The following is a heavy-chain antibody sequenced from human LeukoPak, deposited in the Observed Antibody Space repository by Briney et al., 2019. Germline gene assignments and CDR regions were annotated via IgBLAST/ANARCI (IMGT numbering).Heavy chain of an antibody. CDR3: ARLLRRGGYFDY. CDR2: IYYSGST. J-gene: IGHJ4*02. Sequence: SETLSLTCTVSGGSISSYYWSWIRQPPGKGLEWIGYIYYSGSTNCNPSLKSRVTISVDTSKNQFSLKLSSVTAADTAVYYCARLLRRGGYFDYWGQGTLVTVSS. V-gene: IGHV4-59*08. D-gene: IGHD3-22*01. CDR1: GGSISSYY.